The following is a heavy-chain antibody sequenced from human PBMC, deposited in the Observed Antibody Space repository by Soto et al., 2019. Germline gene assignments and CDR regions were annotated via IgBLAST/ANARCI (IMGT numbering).Heavy chain of an antibody. Sequence: GGSLRLSCEASGFTISGCSMNWVRQAPGKGLEWLAYITIRTGNIVYADSVKGRFTISRDNAKKSLYLQMNSLRAEDTAVYYCAREERLLWLMDVWGQGTTVTVSS. CDR1: GFTISGCS. J-gene: IGHJ6*02. D-gene: IGHD3-10*01. V-gene: IGHV3-48*04. CDR3: AREERLLWLMDV. CDR2: ITIRTGNI.